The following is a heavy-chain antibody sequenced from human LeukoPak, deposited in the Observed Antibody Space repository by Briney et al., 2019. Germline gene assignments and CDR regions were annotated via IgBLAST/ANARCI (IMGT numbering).Heavy chain of an antibody. D-gene: IGHD2-2*01. CDR3: ARDNYYCSSTTCYLRDCYYMDV. CDR1: GYTFTNYY. V-gene: IGHV1-46*01. CDR2: INPSGGST. J-gene: IGHJ6*03. Sequence: ASVKVSCKASGYTFTNYYMHWVRQAPGQGLEWMGIINPSGGSTSYAQKFQGRVTLTRDMSTSTVYMELSSLRSEDTAVYFCARDNYYCSSTTCYLRDCYYMDVWGKGTTVTVSS.